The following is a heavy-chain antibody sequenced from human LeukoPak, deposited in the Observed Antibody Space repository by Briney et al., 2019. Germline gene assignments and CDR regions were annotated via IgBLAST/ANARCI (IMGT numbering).Heavy chain of an antibody. CDR3: SRAHRGFAP. V-gene: IGHV4-59*01. D-gene: IGHD1-14*01. CDR2: VYYTGRT. Sequence: SETLSLTCTVSGGSISCYYWSWIRQPPGKGLEWIGYVYYTGRTSYNPSLKSRVTISVDSSKKHFSLKLNSVTAADTAVYYCSRAHRGFAPWRQGTLVTVSS. J-gene: IGHJ5*02. CDR1: GGSISCYY.